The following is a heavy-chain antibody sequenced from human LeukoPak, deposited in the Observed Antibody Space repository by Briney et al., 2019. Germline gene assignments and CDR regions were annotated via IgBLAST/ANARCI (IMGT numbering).Heavy chain of an antibody. CDR1: GYSFTSYW. CDR2: IYPGDSDT. J-gene: IGHJ6*02. CDR3: ARTSGLRLGELSPTLGMDV. D-gene: IGHD3-16*02. Sequence: GESLKISCKGSGYSFTSYWIGWVRQMPGKGLEWMGIIYPGDSDTRYSPSFQGQVTISADKSISTAYLQWSSLKASDTAMYYCARTSGLRLGELSPTLGMDVWGQGTTVTVSS. V-gene: IGHV5-51*01.